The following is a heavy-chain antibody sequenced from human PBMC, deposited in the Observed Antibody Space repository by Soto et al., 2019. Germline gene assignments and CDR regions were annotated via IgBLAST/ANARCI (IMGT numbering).Heavy chain of an antibody. J-gene: IGHJ4*02. CDR1: VCAFKSLSYA. D-gene: IGHD3-3*01. Sequence: SGTRSRTCTVSVCAFKSLSYAWSFIRQPPGKGLEWIVYVYHTGRTSYNPSLKSRVSISMDTSKNQFSLNLDSVTAADTAVYFRARDFAYFDYWGQGTLVTVSS. CDR3: ARDFAYFDY. CDR2: VYHTGRT. V-gene: IGHV4-61*01.